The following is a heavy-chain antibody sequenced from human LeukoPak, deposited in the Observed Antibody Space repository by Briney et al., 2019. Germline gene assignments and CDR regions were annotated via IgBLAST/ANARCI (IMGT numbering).Heavy chain of an antibody. J-gene: IGHJ4*02. CDR3: GKTTTGYSSGRYPGWPVDY. D-gene: IGHD6-19*01. CDR1: GFTFNNYA. V-gene: IGHV3-23*01. Sequence: GGSLRLSCAASGFTFNNYAMYWVRQAPGKRLEWVSGVFGSGGSAHYADSVKGRFTISRDNSKNTVYLEINSLRAEDTAIYYCGKTTTGYSSGRYPGWPVDYWGQGTLVTVSS. CDR2: VFGSGGSA.